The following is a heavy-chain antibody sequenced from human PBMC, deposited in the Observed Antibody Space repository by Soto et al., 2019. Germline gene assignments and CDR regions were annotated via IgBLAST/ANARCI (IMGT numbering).Heavy chain of an antibody. CDR1: GGSFSGYY. V-gene: IGHV4-34*01. CDR3: ARVDYYGAGNWFDP. CDR2: INHSGST. J-gene: IGHJ5*02. Sequence: QVQLQQWGAGLLKPSETLSLTCAVYGGSFSGYYWSWIRQPPGKGLEWIGEINHSGSTNYTPSLKSRDTISVDTSKNQFSLKLSSAAAADTAVYYCARVDYYGAGNWFDPWGQGTLVTVSS. D-gene: IGHD3-10*01.